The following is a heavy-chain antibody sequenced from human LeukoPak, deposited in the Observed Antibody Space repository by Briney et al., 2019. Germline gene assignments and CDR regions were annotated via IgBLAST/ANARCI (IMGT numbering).Heavy chain of an antibody. J-gene: IGHJ3*02. D-gene: IGHD2-2*01. CDR1: GGSISNLY. V-gene: IGHV4-4*07. Sequence: SETLSLTCSVSGGSISNLYLSWIRQPAGKGLEWIGRIYVSGRIDYNPSLRSRVTISVDTSKNQFSLKLSSVTAADTAVYYCARDHRACSSTSCFASDAFDIWGQGTMVTVSS. CDR2: IYVSGRI. CDR3: ARDHRACSSTSCFASDAFDI.